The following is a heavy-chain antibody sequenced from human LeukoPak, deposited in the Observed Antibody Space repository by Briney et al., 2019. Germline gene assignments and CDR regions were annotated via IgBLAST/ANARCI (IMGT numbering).Heavy chain of an antibody. V-gene: IGHV4-4*09. CDR1: GGSISSYY. J-gene: IGHJ4*02. Sequence: PSETLSFTCTVSGGSISSYYWSWIRQPPGKGLEWIGYIYTSGSTNYNPSLKSRVTISVDTSKNQFSLKLSSVTAADTAVYYCARTVVAAPYYFDYRGQGTLVTVSS. CDR3: ARTVVAAPYYFDY. CDR2: IYTSGST. D-gene: IGHD2-15*01.